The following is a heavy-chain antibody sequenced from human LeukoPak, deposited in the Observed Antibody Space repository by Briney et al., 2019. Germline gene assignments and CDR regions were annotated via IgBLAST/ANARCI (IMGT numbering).Heavy chain of an antibody. CDR3: ARTIAVAGYMDV. CDR2: INANTGNP. V-gene: IGHV7-4-1*02. J-gene: IGHJ6*03. CDR1: GYTFISYA. D-gene: IGHD6-19*01. Sequence: GASVKVSCKAFGYTFISYAMNWVRQAPGRGLEWMGWINANTGNPTYAQGFTGRFVFSLDTSVSTAYLQISSLKAGDTAVYYCARTIAVAGYMDVWGKGTTVTVSS.